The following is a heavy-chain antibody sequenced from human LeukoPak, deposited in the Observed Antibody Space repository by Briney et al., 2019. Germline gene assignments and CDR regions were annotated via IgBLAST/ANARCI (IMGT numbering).Heavy chain of an antibody. D-gene: IGHD3-9*01. CDR2: ISSSGSTI. J-gene: IGHJ4*02. CDR3: AKGTFDWSFPLYFDS. Sequence: QPGGSLRLSCAASGFTFSSYEMNWVRQAPGKGLEWVSYISSSGSTIYYADSVKGRFTISRDNSKNTLYLQMNSLGVEDTAVYYCAKGTFDWSFPLYFDSWGQGILVTVSS. CDR1: GFTFSSYE. V-gene: IGHV3-48*03.